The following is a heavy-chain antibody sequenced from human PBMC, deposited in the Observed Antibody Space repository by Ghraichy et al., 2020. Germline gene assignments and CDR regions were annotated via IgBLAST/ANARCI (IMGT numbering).Heavy chain of an antibody. CDR1: GFTFSSYW. J-gene: IGHJ6*02. Sequence: GGSLRLSCAASGFTFSSYWMSWVRQAPGEGLEWLANIKQDGSEKYYVDSVKGRLTISRDNAKNSLYLQMNSLRAEDTAVYYCARTDHYYYAMDVWGQGTTVTVSS. CDR2: IKQDGSEK. CDR3: ARTDHYYYAMDV. V-gene: IGHV3-7*01.